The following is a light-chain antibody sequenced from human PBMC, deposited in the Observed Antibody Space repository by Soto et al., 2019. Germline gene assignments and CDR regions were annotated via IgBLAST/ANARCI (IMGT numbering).Light chain of an antibody. CDR1: QSVSSN. Sequence: EIVMTQSPATLSVSPGERATLSRRASQSVSSNLAWYQQKPGQAPRLLIYGASIRATGIPARFSGSGSGTEFTLTISSLQSEYFEVYYCHQHYTLPRLG. CDR2: GAS. J-gene: IGKJ1*01. CDR3: HQHYTLPR. V-gene: IGKV3D-15*01.